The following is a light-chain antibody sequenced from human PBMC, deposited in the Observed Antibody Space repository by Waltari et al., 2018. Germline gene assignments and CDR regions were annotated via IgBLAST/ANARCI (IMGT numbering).Light chain of an antibody. CDR3: QQYNNWPL. J-gene: IGKJ4*01. CDR1: QSVSSN. CDR2: GAS. V-gene: IGKV3-15*01. Sequence: SCRASQSVSSNLAWYQQKPGQAPRLLIYGASTRATGIPARFSGSGSGTEFTLTISSLQSEDFAVYYCQQYNNWPLFGGGTKVEIK.